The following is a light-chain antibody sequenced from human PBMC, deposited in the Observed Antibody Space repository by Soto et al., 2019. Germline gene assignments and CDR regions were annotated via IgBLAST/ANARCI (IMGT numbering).Light chain of an antibody. J-gene: IGKJ3*01. Sequence: EIVLTQSPGTLSLSPGERATLSCRASQSVSSKYLAWYQQKPGQAPRVLIYGTSIRASGVPERFSGGGSGKDFTLTITRLEPEDFAVNYCQQYGSSLFTFGPGTKVDIK. CDR3: QQYGSSLFT. CDR1: QSVSSKY. V-gene: IGKV3-20*01. CDR2: GTS.